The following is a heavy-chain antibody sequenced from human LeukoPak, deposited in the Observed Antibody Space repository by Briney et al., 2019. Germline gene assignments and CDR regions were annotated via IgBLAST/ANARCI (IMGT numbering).Heavy chain of an antibody. CDR2: IKGDGSST. CDR1: GFTFSTYW. J-gene: IGHJ4*02. D-gene: IGHD4-17*01. CDR3: ARASTTVPNLLDH. V-gene: IGHV3-74*01. Sequence: GGSLRLSCAASGFTFSTYWMHWVRQAPGKGLVWVARIKGDGSSTIYADSVKGRFTISRDNSKNTLYLQTSSLRAEDTAVCYCARASTTVPNLLDHWGRGTLVTVSS.